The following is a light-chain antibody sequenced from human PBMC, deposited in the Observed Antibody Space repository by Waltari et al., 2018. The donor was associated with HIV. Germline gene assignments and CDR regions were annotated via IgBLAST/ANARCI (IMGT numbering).Light chain of an antibody. J-gene: IGKJ1*01. CDR3: QQYNSFPWT. CDR2: KAS. Sequence: DIQMTQSPSILSASVGDTVTITCRASQSISTWLAWYHQKPGKAPNLLIYKASNLETGVPSRFSGSGSGTEFTLTITSPQPDDFATYYCQQYNSFPWTFGQGTQVEMK. V-gene: IGKV1-5*03. CDR1: QSISTW.